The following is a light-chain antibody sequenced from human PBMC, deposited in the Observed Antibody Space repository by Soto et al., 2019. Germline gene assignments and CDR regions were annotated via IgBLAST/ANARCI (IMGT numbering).Light chain of an antibody. J-gene: IGKJ1*01. CDR3: QQYTSSPWT. Sequence: DIQVTQSTSTLSASVGARVTITCRSSQSSSRWLAWYQQKPGKAPKFLIYHASSLQGGVPSRFSGSGSGTEFALTISSLQPDDFATYYCQQYTSSPWTFCQRTK. CDR1: QSSSRW. V-gene: IGKV1-5*01. CDR2: HAS.